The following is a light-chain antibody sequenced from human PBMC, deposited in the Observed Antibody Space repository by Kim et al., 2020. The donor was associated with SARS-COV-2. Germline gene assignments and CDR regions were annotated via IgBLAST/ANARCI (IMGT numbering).Light chain of an antibody. CDR1: SPNIVSNT. J-gene: IGLJ2*01. Sequence: GQRVTISCSGSSPNIVSNTVNWYRQLPGAAPKVLICGNNQRPSGVPDRFSGSKSGTSASLAISGLQSEDEADYYCAAWDDSLNGVVFGGGTQLTVL. CDR2: GNN. CDR3: AAWDDSLNGVV. V-gene: IGLV1-44*01.